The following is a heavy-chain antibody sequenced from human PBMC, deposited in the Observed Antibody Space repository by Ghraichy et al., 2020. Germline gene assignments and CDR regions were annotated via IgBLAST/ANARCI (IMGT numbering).Heavy chain of an antibody. CDR3: ARQMYSGSYYGMDV. V-gene: IGHV1-18*01. Sequence: ASVKVSCKASGYIFSSSGISWVRQAPGQGLEWMAWISIYTGNTKYAQNHQGRVTVTTDTSTRTAYMELTSLRSNDTAVYYCARQMYSGSYYGMDVWGQGTTVTVSS. CDR2: ISIYTGNT. CDR1: GYIFSSSG. J-gene: IGHJ6*02. D-gene: IGHD1-26*01.